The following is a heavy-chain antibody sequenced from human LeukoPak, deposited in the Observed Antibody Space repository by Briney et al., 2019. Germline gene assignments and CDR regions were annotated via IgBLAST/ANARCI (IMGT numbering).Heavy chain of an antibody. Sequence: SETLSLTCTVSGGSISSYYWSWIRQPPGKGLEWIGYIYYSGSTNYNPSLKSRVTISVDTSKNQFSLKLSSVTAADTAVYYCARAGGGSGSYYRSWFDPWGQGTLVTVSS. D-gene: IGHD3-10*01. V-gene: IGHV4-59*01. CDR1: GGSISSYY. CDR3: ARAGGGSGSYYRSWFDP. J-gene: IGHJ5*02. CDR2: IYYSGST.